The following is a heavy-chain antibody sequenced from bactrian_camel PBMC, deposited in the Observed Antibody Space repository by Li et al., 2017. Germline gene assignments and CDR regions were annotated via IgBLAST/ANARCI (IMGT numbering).Heavy chain of an antibody. J-gene: IGHJ4*01. CDR1: ESPFTRRR. D-gene: IGHD6*01. CDR3: AADVFPYGAHWSSQYDYDY. CDR2: IIIGSGST. V-gene: IGHV3S40*01. Sequence: EVQLVESGGGSVQAGGSLRLSCVASESPFTRRRMAWFREAPGRVREGVASIIIGSGSTDYSDSVEGRFTISQDYAKNTVYLQMNSLEAKDTAMYYCAADVFPYGAHWSSQYDYDYWGQG.